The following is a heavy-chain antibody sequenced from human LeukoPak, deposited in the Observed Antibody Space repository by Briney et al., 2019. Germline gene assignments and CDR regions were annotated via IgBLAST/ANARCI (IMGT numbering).Heavy chain of an antibody. V-gene: IGHV3-21*01. CDR3: ARDWFHAIDY. D-gene: IGHD3-10*01. CDR1: GFTFGSYS. CDR2: IDSNSNFM. Sequence: GGSLRLSCAASGFTFGSYSMTWVRQAPGKGLEWVSLIDSNSNFMNYADSVKGRFTISRDNAKKSLYLEMNSLRAEDTAVYYCARDWFHAIDYWGQGTLVTVSS. J-gene: IGHJ4*02.